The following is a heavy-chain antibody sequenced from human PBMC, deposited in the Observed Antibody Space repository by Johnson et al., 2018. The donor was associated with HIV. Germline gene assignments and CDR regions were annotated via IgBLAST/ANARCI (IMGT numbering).Heavy chain of an antibody. V-gene: IGHV3-53*01. J-gene: IGHJ3*01. D-gene: IGHD3-22*01. CDR2: IYVGGNT. Sequence: VQLVESGGGLIQPGGSLRVSCAASGFSVSGNYMSWVRQAPGKWLEWVSSIYVGGNTYSADSVKGRFTISRDNSENTLYLQMNRLRAEDTAVYYCARAYYDSRGYYPHAFHVWGQGTVVTVSS. CDR1: GFSVSGNY. CDR3: ARAYYDSRGYYPHAFHV.